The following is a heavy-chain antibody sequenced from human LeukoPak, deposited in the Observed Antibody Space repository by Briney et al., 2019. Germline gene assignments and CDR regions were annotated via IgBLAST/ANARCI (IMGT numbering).Heavy chain of an antibody. Sequence: GGSLRLSCAASGFTFSSYAMSWVRQAPGKGLEWVSAISGSGGSTYYADSVKGRFTISRDNSKNTLYLQMNSLRAEDTAVYYCAKYSSSPYVTTRIGYWGQGTLVTVSS. J-gene: IGHJ4*02. V-gene: IGHV3-23*01. CDR2: ISGSGGST. CDR3: AKYSSSPYVTTRIGY. CDR1: GFTFSSYA. D-gene: IGHD6-6*01.